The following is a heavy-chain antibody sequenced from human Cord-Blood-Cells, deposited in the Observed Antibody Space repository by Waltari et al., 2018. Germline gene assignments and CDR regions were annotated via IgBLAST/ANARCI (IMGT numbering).Heavy chain of an antibody. CDR2: IYSGGST. CDR1: GFTVSSNY. Sequence: EVQLVESGGGLIQPGGSLRLSSAASGFTVSSNYMTWVGRPPGKGLEWVSVIYSGGSTYYADSVKGRFTISRDNSKNTLYLQMNSLRAEDTAVYYCAREKSETAAVKGAFDIWGQGTMVTVSS. D-gene: IGHD6-13*01. J-gene: IGHJ3*02. V-gene: IGHV3-53*01. CDR3: AREKSETAAVKGAFDI.